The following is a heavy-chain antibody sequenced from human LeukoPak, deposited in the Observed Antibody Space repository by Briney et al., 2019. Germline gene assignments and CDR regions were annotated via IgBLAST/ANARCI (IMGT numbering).Heavy chain of an antibody. CDR3: ARDLGDYWSGFRSYFFDY. Sequence: SETLSLTCSVSGVSISSGSNYWGWIRQPPGKGLEWIGSISHSGSTYYNASLKSRVRISVDTSKNQFSLKLSSVTAADTAVYYCARDLGDYWSGFRSYFFDYWGQGTLVTVSS. CDR1: GVSISSGSNY. J-gene: IGHJ4*02. CDR2: ISHSGST. V-gene: IGHV4-39*07. D-gene: IGHD3-3*01.